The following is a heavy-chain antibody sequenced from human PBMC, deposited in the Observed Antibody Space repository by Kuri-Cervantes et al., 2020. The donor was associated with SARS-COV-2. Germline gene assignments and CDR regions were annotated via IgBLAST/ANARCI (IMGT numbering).Heavy chain of an antibody. V-gene: IGHV3-74*01. J-gene: IGHJ6*03. CDR2: INSDGSST. D-gene: IGHD3-3*01. CDR1: GFTFSSYW. Sequence: ETLSLTCAASGFTFSSYWMHWVRQAPGKGLVWVSRINSDGSSTSYADSVKGRFTISRDNAKNSLYLQMNSLRAEDTAVYYCARDKFYDFWSGYPEGYYYYYYMDVWGKGTTVTVSS. CDR3: ARDKFYDFWSGYPEGYYYYYYMDV.